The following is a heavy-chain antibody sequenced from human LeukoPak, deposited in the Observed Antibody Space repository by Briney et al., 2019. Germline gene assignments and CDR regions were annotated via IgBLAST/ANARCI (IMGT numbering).Heavy chain of an antibody. J-gene: IGHJ5*02. D-gene: IGHD2-2*01. Sequence: PSETLSLTCTVSGGSISSYYWSWIRQPPGKGLEWIGYIYYSGSTNYNPSLKSRVTISVDTSKNQFSLKLSSVTAADTAVYYCARLGEYCSSTSCWEHGWFDPWGQGTLVTVSS. V-gene: IGHV4-59*01. CDR1: GGSISSYY. CDR3: ARLGEYCSSTSCWEHGWFDP. CDR2: IYYSGST.